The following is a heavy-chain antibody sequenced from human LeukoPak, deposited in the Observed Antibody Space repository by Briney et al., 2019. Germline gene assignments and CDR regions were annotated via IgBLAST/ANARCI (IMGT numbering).Heavy chain of an antibody. CDR3: AQTPIAAAEGY. CDR2: IRGNAGTT. CDR1: GFIFSNYG. V-gene: IGHV3-23*01. Sequence: PGGTLRLSCAASGFIFSNYGMSWVRQAPGKGLEWVSAIRGNAGTTYYADSVKGRFTIFRDNSKNMLYLQMNSLRAEDTALYYCAQTPIAAAEGYWGQGTLVTVSS. J-gene: IGHJ4*02. D-gene: IGHD6-13*01.